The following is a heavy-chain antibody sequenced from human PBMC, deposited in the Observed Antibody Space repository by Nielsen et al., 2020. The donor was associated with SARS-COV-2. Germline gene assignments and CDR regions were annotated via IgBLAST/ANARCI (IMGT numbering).Heavy chain of an antibody. V-gene: IGHV3-30-3*02. D-gene: IGHD6-13*01. CDR3: AKRGSNNDYYYYYYMDV. J-gene: IGHJ6*03. CDR1: GFTFSSYG. Sequence: GESLRLSCAASGFTFSSYGMHWVRQAPGKGLEWVAVISYDGSNKYYADSVKGRFTISRDNSKNTLYLQMNSLRAEDTAVYYCAKRGSNNDYYYYYYMDVWGKGTTVTVSS. CDR2: ISYDGSNK.